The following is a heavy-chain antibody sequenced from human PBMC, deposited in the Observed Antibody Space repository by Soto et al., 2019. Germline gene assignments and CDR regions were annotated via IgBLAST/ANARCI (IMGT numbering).Heavy chain of an antibody. CDR1: GGAISSSNW. Sequence: QVQLQESGPGLVKPSGTLSLTCAVSGGAISSSNWWRWVRQPPGKGLEWIGAIYHSGSTNYNPSLKCRVTISVDKSKNQFSLRLTSVTAADTAVYYCARVSGSYYYGMDVWGQGTTVTVAS. D-gene: IGHD1-26*01. CDR3: ARVSGSYYYGMDV. CDR2: IYHSGST. V-gene: IGHV4-4*02. J-gene: IGHJ6*02.